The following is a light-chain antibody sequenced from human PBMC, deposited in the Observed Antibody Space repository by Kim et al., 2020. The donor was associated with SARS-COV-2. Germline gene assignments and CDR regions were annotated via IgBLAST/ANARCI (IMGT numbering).Light chain of an antibody. CDR1: QSLSSRF. J-gene: IGKJ4*01. V-gene: IGKV3-20*01. CDR2: GAS. Sequence: SPGERATLSCRASQSLSSRFLAWYQHKTGQAPKFLIYGASNRAPGIPDRFSGSGSGTDFSLTISRVEPEDFAVYYCQQYNSSPQTFGGGTKLEI. CDR3: QQYNSSPQT.